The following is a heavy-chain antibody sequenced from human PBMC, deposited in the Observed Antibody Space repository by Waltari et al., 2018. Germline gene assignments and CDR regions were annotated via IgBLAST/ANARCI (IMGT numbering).Heavy chain of an antibody. D-gene: IGHD2-2*02. CDR1: GGSISSSSYY. CDR2: IYYSGST. Sequence: QLQLQESGPGLVKPSETLSLTCTVSGGSISSSSYYWGWIRQPHGKGLEWIGSIYYSGSTYYNPSLKSRVTISVDTSKNQFSLKLSSVTAADTAVYYCARDSPLSGCSSTSCYTYWGQGTLVTVSS. V-gene: IGHV4-39*07. J-gene: IGHJ4*02. CDR3: ARDSPLSGCSSTSCYTY.